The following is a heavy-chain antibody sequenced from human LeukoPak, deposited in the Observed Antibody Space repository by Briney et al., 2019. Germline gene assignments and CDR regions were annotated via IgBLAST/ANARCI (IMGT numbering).Heavy chain of an antibody. D-gene: IGHD3-3*01. Sequence: SETLSLTCTVSGGSISSGDYYWSWIRQPPGKGLEWIGYIYYSGSTYYNPSLKSRVTISVDTSKNQFSLKLSSVTAADTAVYYCARGRSGITIFGVVGWNYYMDVWGKGTTVTVSS. V-gene: IGHV4-30-4*08. J-gene: IGHJ6*03. CDR3: ARGRSGITIFGVVGWNYYMDV. CDR2: IYYSGST. CDR1: GGSISSGDYY.